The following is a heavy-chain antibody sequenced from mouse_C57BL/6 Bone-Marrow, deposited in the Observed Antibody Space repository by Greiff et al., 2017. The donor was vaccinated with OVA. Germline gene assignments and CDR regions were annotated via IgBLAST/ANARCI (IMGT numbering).Heavy chain of an antibody. J-gene: IGHJ2*01. V-gene: IGHV1-15*01. Sequence: QVQLKQSGAELVRPGASVTLSCKASGYTFTDYEMHWVKQTPVHGLEWIGAIDPETGGTAYNQKFKGKAILTADKSSSTAYMELRSLTSEDSAVYYGRRFYNGVDLYYFDYWGQGTTLTVSS. CDR1: GYTFTDYE. D-gene: IGHD2-3*01. CDR2: IDPETGGT. CDR3: RRFYNGVDLYYFDY.